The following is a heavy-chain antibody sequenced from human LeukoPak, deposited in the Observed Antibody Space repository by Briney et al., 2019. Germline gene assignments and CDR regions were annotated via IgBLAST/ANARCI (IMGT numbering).Heavy chain of an antibody. J-gene: IGHJ4*02. CDR2: IKQDGNEK. CDR3: ARDEFGSGSYYPSYFDY. Sequence: GGSLRLSCAASGFTFSSYWMSWVRQAPGKGLEWVANIKQDGNEKYYVDSVKGRFTISRDNAKNSLYLQMNSLRAEDTAVYYCARDEFGSGSYYPSYFDYWGQGTLVTVSS. CDR1: GFTFSSYW. D-gene: IGHD3-10*01. V-gene: IGHV3-7*01.